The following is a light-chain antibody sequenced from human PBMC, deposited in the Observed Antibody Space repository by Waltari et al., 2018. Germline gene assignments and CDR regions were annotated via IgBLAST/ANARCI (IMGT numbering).Light chain of an antibody. V-gene: IGKV2-30*01. CDR1: QSLVYTDGISY. CDR2: KVS. CDR3: MQATHWPVT. Sequence: DVGLTQSPLSLPVTPGQSASISCRSRQSLVYTDGISYLNWFHQRPGQAPRRLIYKVSNRDSGVPDRFSGSGSGTDFTLMISSVEAGDVGVYFCMQATHWPVTFGQGTRLEIK. J-gene: IGKJ5*01.